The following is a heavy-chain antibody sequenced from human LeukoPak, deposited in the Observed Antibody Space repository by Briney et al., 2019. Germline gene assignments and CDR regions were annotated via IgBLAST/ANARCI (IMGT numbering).Heavy chain of an antibody. CDR1: GYTFTSYG. CDR3: VRTGYCSSTSCPKGYMDV. D-gene: IGHD2-2*01. V-gene: IGHV1-18*01. Sequence: ASVKVSCKASGYTFTSYGISWVRQAPGQGLEWMGWISAYNGNTNYAQKLQGRVTMTTDTSTSTAYMELRSLRSDDTAVYYCVRTGYCSSTSCPKGYMDVWGKGTTVTVSS. J-gene: IGHJ6*03. CDR2: ISAYNGNT.